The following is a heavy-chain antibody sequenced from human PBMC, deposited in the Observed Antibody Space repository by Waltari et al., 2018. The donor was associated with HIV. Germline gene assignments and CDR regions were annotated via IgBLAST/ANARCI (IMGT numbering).Heavy chain of an antibody. CDR2: ISWNSDSR. V-gene: IGHV3-9*01. CDR3: TNTDGHYGGGGGPFAI. D-gene: IGHD3-16*01. J-gene: IGHJ3*02. Sequence: EVRLVQSGGGLVQPGRSLRLSCAASNFILSDYAMHWVRQTPGKGLEWVSGISWNSDSRDYADSVKDRFIISRDNARNSLYLQMNSLRAEDTAFYYCTNTDGHYGGGGGPFAIWGQGTMVTVSS. CDR1: NFILSDYA.